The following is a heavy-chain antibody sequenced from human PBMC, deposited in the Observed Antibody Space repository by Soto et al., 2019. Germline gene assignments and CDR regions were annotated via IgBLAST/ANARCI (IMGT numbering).Heavy chain of an antibody. V-gene: IGHV3-23*01. Sequence: PGGSLRLSCAASGFTFSDYAMNWVRQAPGKGLEWVSFISGSSGNSTYYADSVKGRFTVSRDNSKNTLYLQMNSLRAEDTAVYYCARDRAYGGVRVVVVAATALGIDVWGQGTTVTVSS. CDR1: GFTFSDYA. CDR3: ARDRAYGGVRVVVVAATALGIDV. J-gene: IGHJ6*02. CDR2: ISGSSGNST. D-gene: IGHD2-15*01.